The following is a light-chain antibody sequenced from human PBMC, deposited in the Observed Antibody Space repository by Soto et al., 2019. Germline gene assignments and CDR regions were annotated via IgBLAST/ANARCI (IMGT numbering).Light chain of an antibody. CDR1: QSVSSSY. Sequence: EIVLTQSPGTLSLSPGESATLSCRASQSVSSSYFAWYQQKPGQAPRLLIYGVSSRATGIPASFSGSGSGTDFTLTISRLEPEDFAVYYCQQYGSSPLTFGGGTKVEIK. V-gene: IGKV3-20*01. CDR3: QQYGSSPLT. CDR2: GVS. J-gene: IGKJ4*01.